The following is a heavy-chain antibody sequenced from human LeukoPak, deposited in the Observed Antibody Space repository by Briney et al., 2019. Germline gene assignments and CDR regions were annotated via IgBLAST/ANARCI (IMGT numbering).Heavy chain of an antibody. CDR1: GFTFSSYG. D-gene: IGHD6-19*01. Sequence: SGGSLRLSCAASGFTFSSYGMHWVRQAPGKGLEWVAFIRYDGSNKYYADSVKGRFTMSRDKSKNTLYLHVNSLRREDTAVYFCGRGAAVAVDHWGQGTLVSVSS. V-gene: IGHV3-30*02. J-gene: IGHJ4*02. CDR3: GRGAAVAVDH. CDR2: IRYDGSNK.